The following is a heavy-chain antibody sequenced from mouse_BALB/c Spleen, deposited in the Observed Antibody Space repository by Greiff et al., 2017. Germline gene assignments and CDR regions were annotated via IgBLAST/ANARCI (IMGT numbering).Heavy chain of an antibody. Sequence: DVQLVESGGGLVKPGGSLKLSCAASGFTFSSYTMSWVRQTPEKRLEWVATISSGGSYTYYPDSVKGRFTISRDNAKNTLYLQMSSLKSEDTAMYYCTRDESTVVGDAMDYWGQGTSVTVSS. CDR1: GFTFSSYT. D-gene: IGHD1-1*01. CDR2: ISSGGSYT. J-gene: IGHJ4*01. V-gene: IGHV5-6-4*01. CDR3: TRDESTVVGDAMDY.